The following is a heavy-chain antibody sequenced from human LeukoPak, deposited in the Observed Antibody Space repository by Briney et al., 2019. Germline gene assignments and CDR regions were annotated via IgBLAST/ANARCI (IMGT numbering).Heavy chain of an antibody. D-gene: IGHD3-9*01. Sequence: GGSLRLSCAASGFTFSNAWMSWVRQAPGKGLEWVGRIKSKTDGGTTDYAAPVKGRFTISRDDSKNTLYLQMNSLKTEDTAVYYCTTGDHVLRYFDWLFPKNYYYYYGMDVWAKGPRSPSPQ. J-gene: IGHJ6*04. CDR2: IKSKTDGGTT. V-gene: IGHV3-15*01. CDR3: TTGDHVLRYFDWLFPKNYYYYYGMDV. CDR1: GFTFSNAW.